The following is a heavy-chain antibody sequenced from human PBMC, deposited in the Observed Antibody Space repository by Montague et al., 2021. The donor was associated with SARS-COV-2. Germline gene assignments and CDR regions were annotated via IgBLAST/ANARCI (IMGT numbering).Heavy chain of an antibody. Sequence: SLRLSCAASGFTVSSNYMSWVRQAPGKGLEWVSVICSGGSTYYADSVTGRFTISRHNSKNTLYLQMNSLRPRDTAVYYCARDLTYGSGRSYYYYGMDVWGRGTTVTVSS. V-gene: IGHV3-53*04. CDR2: ICSGGST. D-gene: IGHD3-10*01. J-gene: IGHJ6*02. CDR1: GFTVSSNY. CDR3: ARDLTYGSGRSYYYYGMDV.